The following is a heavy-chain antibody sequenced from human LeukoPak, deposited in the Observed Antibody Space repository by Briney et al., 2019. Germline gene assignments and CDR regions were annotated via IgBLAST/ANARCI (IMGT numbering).Heavy chain of an antibody. Sequence: QPGGSLRLSCAASGFTFSSYGMHWVRQAPGKGLEWVAVISYDGSNKYYADSVKGRFTISRDNSKNTLYLQMNSLRAEDTAVYYCARDSSRRGPIAAPEVWNFQHWGQGTLVTVSS. D-gene: IGHD6-13*01. CDR2: ISYDGSNK. CDR3: ARDSSRRGPIAAPEVWNFQH. J-gene: IGHJ1*01. V-gene: IGHV3-30*03. CDR1: GFTFSSYG.